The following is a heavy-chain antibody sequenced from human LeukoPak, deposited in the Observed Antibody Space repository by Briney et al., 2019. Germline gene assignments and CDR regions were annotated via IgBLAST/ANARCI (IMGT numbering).Heavy chain of an antibody. D-gene: IGHD3-10*01. CDR1: GFTFSSYG. J-gene: IGHJ4*02. Sequence: GRSLRLSYAASGFTFSSYGMHWVRQAPGKGLEWVAVISYDGSNKYYADSVKGRFTISRDNSKNTLYLQMNSLRAEDTAVYYCAFRGGDYWGQGTLVTVSS. V-gene: IGHV3-30*03. CDR2: ISYDGSNK. CDR3: AFRGGDY.